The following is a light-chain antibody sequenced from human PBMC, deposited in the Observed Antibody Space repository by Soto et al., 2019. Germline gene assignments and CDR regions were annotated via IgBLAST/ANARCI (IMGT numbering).Light chain of an antibody. V-gene: IGKV3-20*01. CDR2: VAS. J-gene: IGKJ2*01. CDR3: QQYAALPYT. Sequence: EIVLTQSPGTLSLSPGERATLSCRASQSVTHNHLAWYQQKRGQAPRLLIYVASARATGLPGRFSGSGSGTDFTLTISRLEPEDFAVYYCQQYAALPYTFGQGTKLEI. CDR1: QSVTHNH.